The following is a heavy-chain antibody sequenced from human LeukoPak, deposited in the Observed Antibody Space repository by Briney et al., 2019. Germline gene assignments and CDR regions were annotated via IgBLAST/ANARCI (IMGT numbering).Heavy chain of an antibody. CDR1: GFTFSSYG. V-gene: IGHV3-30*02. J-gene: IGHJ4*02. CDR2: IRYDGSNK. D-gene: IGHD3-9*01. CDR3: AKDRVLRYHTWYFDY. Sequence: GGSLRLSCAASGFTFSSYGMHWVRQAPGKGLEWVAFIRYDGSNKYYADSVKGRFTISRDNSKNTLYLQMNSLRAEDTAVYYCAKDRVLRYHTWYFDYWGQGTLVTVSS.